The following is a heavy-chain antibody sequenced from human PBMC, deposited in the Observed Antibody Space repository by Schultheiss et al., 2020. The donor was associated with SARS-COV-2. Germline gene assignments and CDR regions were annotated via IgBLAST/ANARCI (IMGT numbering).Heavy chain of an antibody. D-gene: IGHD2-8*02. Sequence: ASVKVSCKASGYTFTSYDINWVRQATGQGLEWMGRINPNSGGTNYAQKLQGRVTMTRDTSISTAYMELSSLTSDDTAIYFCARSTAWSDNWFDPWGQGTLVTVSS. CDR3: ARSTAWSDNWFDP. CDR2: INPNSGGT. V-gene: IGHV1-2*06. CDR1: GYTFTSYD. J-gene: IGHJ5*02.